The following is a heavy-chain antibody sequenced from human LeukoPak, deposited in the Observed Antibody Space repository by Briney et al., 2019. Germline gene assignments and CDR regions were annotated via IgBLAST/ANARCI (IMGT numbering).Heavy chain of an antibody. CDR2: INHSGST. CDR1: GGSFSGYY. V-gene: IGHV4-34*01. D-gene: IGHD3-16*01. CDR3: ARFTPQGYGWGGYNRFDP. J-gene: IGHJ5*02. Sequence: SETLSLTCAVYGGSFSGYYWSWIRQPPGKGLEWIGEINHSGSTNYNPSLKSRVTISVDTSKNQFSLNLTSVTAADTAVYYCARFTPQGYGWGGYNRFDPWGQGTLVTVSS.